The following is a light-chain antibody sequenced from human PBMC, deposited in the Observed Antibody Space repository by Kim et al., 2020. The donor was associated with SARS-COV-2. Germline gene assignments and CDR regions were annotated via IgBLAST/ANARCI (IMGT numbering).Light chain of an antibody. CDR1: KLGDKY. Sequence: SYELTQPPSVSVSPGQTASITCSGDKLGDKYACWYQQKPGQSPVLAIYQDSKRPSGIPERFSGSNSGHTATLTISGTQAMDEADYYCQAWDSSTVVFGGG. CDR2: QDS. J-gene: IGLJ2*01. CDR3: QAWDSSTVV. V-gene: IGLV3-1*01.